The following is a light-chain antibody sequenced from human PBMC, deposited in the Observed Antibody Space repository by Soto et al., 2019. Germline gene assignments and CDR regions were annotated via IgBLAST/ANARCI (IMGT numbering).Light chain of an antibody. Sequence: DIVMTQTPLSLPVTPGAPASISCRSSQSLFDSDDGTTYLDWYLQKPGQPPKLLIAWASSRESGIPDRFSGTGSGTDFTLTISGLQAGDLAVYYCQQYYAIPRTFGQGTKVDIK. J-gene: IGKJ1*01. V-gene: IGKV2-40*01. CDR2: WAS. CDR3: QQYYAIPRT. CDR1: QSLFDSDDGTTY.